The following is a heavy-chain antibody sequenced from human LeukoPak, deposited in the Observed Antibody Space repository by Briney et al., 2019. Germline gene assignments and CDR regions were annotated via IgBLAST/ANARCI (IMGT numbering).Heavy chain of an antibody. CDR1: GFTFSSYA. CDR3: ARLDYYYGMDV. J-gene: IGHJ6*02. CDR2: ISYDGSNK. Sequence: GGSLRLSCAASGFTFSSYAMHWVGQAPGKGLEWVAVISYDGSNKYYADSVKGRFTISRDNSKNTLYLQMNSLRAEDTAVYYCARLDYYYGMDVWGQGTTVTVSS. V-gene: IGHV3-30-3*01.